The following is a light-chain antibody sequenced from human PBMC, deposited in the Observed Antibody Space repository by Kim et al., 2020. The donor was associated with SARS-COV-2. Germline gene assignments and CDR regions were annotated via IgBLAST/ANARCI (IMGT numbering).Light chain of an antibody. CDR3: QQYKTYWT. J-gene: IGKJ1*01. Sequence: SAPVGDRVTIAGRASQNLTGWLAWYQQRPGKAPKLLLYDASSLKSGVPSRFSGSESGTEFTLTITSLQPDDFANYYCQQYKTYWTFGQGTKVDIK. CDR2: DAS. CDR1: QNLTGW. V-gene: IGKV1-5*01.